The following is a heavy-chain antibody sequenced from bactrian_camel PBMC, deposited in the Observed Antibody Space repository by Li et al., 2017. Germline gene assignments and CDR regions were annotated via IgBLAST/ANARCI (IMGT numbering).Heavy chain of an antibody. CDR1: SVTFSSYC. CDR3: AVLHSSTLDYCTRWTDYHI. V-gene: IGHV3S40*01. J-gene: IGHJ4*01. Sequence: DVQLVESGGGSVQTGGSLRLSCAVSSVTFSSYCISWFRQSPGKEREEVAAMYTRSGAAFHADSVKGRFTISQDRAKTVLYLQMSSLKPEDTAMYYRAVLHSSTLDYCTRWTDYHIWGQGTQVTVS. CDR2: MYTRSGAA. D-gene: IGHD2*01.